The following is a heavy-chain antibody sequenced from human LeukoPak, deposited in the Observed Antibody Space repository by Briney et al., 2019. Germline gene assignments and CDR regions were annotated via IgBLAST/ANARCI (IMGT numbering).Heavy chain of an antibody. CDR1: GGSISSYY. V-gene: IGHV4-59*01. D-gene: IGHD5-24*01. J-gene: IGHJ6*02. CDR2: IYYSGST. Sequence: SETLSLTCTVSGGSISSYYWSWIRQPPGKGLEWIGYIYYSGSTNYNPSLKSRVTISVDTSKNQFSLKLSSVTAADTAVYYCARQAPSEMAITNAYGMDVWGQGTTVTVSS. CDR3: ARQAPSEMAITNAYGMDV.